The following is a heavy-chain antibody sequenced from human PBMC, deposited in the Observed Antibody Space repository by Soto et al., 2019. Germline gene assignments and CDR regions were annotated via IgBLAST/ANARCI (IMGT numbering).Heavy chain of an antibody. CDR1: GFTFSDYY. V-gene: IGHV3-11*01. CDR2: ISSSGRTI. D-gene: IGHD5-12*01. J-gene: IGHJ6*03. CDR3: ARAIVATINGRLRYYYMDV. Sequence: GESLKISCAASGFTFSDYYMSWIRQAPGKGLEWVSYISSSGRTIYYADSVKGRFTISRDNAKNSLYLQMNSLRAEDTAVYYCARAIVATINGRLRYYYMDVWGKGTTVTVSS.